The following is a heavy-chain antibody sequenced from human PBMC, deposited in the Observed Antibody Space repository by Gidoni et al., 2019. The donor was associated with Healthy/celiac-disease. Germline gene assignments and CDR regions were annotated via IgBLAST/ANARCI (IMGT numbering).Heavy chain of an antibody. D-gene: IGHD3-22*01. CDR2: ISGSGGST. V-gene: IGHV3-23*01. CDR3: AKTHYYDSSGYYYGDWFDP. J-gene: IGHJ5*02. CDR1: GFTFSSYA. Sequence: EVQLLESGGGLVQPGGSLRLSCAASGFTFSSYAMSWVRQAPGKGLEWVSAISGSGGSTYYADSVKGRFTISRDNSKNTLYLQMNSLRAEDTAVYYCAKTHYYDSSGYYYGDWFDPWGQGTLVTVSS.